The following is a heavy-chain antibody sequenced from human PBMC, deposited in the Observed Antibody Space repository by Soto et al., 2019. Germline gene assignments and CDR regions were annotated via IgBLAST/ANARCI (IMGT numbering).Heavy chain of an antibody. CDR1: GFIFKMYW. V-gene: IGHV3-74*01. CDR3: TRGPRPISTGTGAY. J-gene: IGHJ4*02. Sequence: GSLRLSCAASGFIFKMYWMHWVRQSPGKGLVRISRIYNDGTYSDYADSVRGRFTISRDNVNDTLYLQMNNLRAEDSGLYYCTRGPRPISTGTGAYWGQGTQVTVSS. CDR2: IYNDGTYS. D-gene: IGHD3-10*01.